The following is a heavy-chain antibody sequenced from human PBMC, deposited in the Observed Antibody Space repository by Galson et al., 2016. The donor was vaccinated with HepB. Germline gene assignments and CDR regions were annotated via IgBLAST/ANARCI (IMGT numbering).Heavy chain of an antibody. CDR2: ISYDGSHK. CDR3: AREQRPVVVSQGGFDY. D-gene: IGHD3-22*01. J-gene: IGHJ4*02. Sequence: SLRLSCAASGFTFSSYAMHWVRQAPGKGLEWVAVISYDGSHKYYADSVKGRFTISRDNSKNTLSLQMNSRRAEDTAVYYCAREQRPVVVSQGGFDYWGQGTLVTVSS. CDR1: GFTFSSYA. V-gene: IGHV3-30-3*01.